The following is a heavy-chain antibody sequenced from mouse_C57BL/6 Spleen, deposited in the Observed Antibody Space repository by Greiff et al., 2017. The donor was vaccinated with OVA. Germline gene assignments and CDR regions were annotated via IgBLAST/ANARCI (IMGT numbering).Heavy chain of an antibody. V-gene: IGHV5-16*01. Sequence: EVQLVESEGGLVQPGSSMKLSCTASGFTFSDYYMAWVRQVPEKGLEWVANINYDGSSTYYLDSLKSRFIISRDNAKNILYLQMSSLKSEDTATYYCARYRYSNYGAMDYWGQGTSVTVSS. CDR2: INYDGSST. CDR1: GFTFSDYY. CDR3: ARYRYSNYGAMDY. D-gene: IGHD2-5*01. J-gene: IGHJ4*01.